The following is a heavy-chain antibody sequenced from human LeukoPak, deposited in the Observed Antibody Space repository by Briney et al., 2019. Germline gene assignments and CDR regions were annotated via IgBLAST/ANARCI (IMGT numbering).Heavy chain of an antibody. D-gene: IGHD2-15*01. CDR1: GFPFSAYS. Sequence: NPGGSLRLSCAASGFPFSAYSMNWVRQAPGKGLEWVSSISSSSSYIYYADSVKGRFTISRDNAKNSLYLQMNSLRAEDTAVYYCATGYCSGGSCYFSFDYWGQGTLVTVSS. V-gene: IGHV3-21*01. J-gene: IGHJ4*02. CDR2: ISSSSSYI. CDR3: ATGYCSGGSCYFSFDY.